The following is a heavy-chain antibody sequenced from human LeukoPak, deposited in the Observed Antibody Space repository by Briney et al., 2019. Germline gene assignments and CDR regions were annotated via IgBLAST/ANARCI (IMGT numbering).Heavy chain of an antibody. CDR1: GYTLTELS. V-gene: IGHV1-24*01. J-gene: IGHJ6*02. Sequence: ASVKVSCKVSGYTLTELSMHWVRQAPGKGLEWMGGFDPEDGETIYAQKFQGRVTMTEDTSTDTAYTELSSLRSEDTAVYYCATRGYTAMPKGYYYGMDVWGQGTTVTVSS. CDR3: ATRGYTAMPKGYYYGMDV. CDR2: FDPEDGET. D-gene: IGHD5-18*01.